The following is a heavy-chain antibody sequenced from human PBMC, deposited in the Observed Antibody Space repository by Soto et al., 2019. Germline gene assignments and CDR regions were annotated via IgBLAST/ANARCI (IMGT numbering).Heavy chain of an antibody. CDR3: ARGRYGDY. D-gene: IGHD1-1*01. CDR1: GYTFTSYG. Sequence: QVHLVQSGAEVKKPGASVKVSCKASGYTFTSYGITWVRQAPGQGLEWMGWISAHNGNTDYAQKLQGRVIVTRDTSTSTAYMELRRLRSDDTAVYYVARGRYGDYWGQGALVTVSS. CDR2: ISAHNGNT. J-gene: IGHJ4*02. V-gene: IGHV1-18*01.